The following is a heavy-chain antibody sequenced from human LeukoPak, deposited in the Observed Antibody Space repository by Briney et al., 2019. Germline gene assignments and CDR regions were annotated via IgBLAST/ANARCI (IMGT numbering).Heavy chain of an antibody. V-gene: IGHV3-64D*09. J-gene: IGHJ4*02. Sequence: GGSLRLSCSASGFTFSSYAIHWVRQAPGKGLQYVSGISSNGGNTYNADSVKGRFTISRDNSKNTVDLQMCSLRAEDTAVYYCVKRSGLYFDYWGQGTLVTVSS. D-gene: IGHD1-26*01. CDR3: VKRSGLYFDY. CDR2: ISSNGGNT. CDR1: GFTFSSYA.